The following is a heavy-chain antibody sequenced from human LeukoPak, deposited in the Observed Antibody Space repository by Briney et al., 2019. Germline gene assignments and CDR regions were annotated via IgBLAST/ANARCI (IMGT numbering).Heavy chain of an antibody. V-gene: IGHV3-64*01. Sequence: PGGSLRLSCAASGFTFSSYAMHWVRQAPGKGLEYVSAVSSNGGSTYYANSVKGRFTISRDNSKNTLYLQMGSLRAEDMAVYYCAVRYCSSISCAGYFVGWGQGTLVTVSS. CDR2: VSSNGGST. CDR1: GFTFSSYA. CDR3: AVRYCSSISCAGYFVG. J-gene: IGHJ4*02. D-gene: IGHD2-2*01.